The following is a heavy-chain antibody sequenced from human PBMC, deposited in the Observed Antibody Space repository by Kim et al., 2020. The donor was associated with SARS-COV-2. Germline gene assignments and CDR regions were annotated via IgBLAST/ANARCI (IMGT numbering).Heavy chain of an antibody. CDR3: ARHEVAGTLFY. J-gene: IGHJ4*02. CDR1: GGSISSSSYY. Sequence: SETLSLTCTVSGGSISSSSYYWGWIRQPPGKGLEWIGSIYYSGSTYYNPSLKSRVTISVDTSKNQFSLKLSSVTAADTAVYYCARHEVAGTLFYWGQGTLVTVSS. V-gene: IGHV4-39*01. D-gene: IGHD6-19*01. CDR2: IYYSGST.